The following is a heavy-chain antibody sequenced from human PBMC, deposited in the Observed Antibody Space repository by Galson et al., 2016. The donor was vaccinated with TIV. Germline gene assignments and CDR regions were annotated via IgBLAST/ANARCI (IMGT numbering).Heavy chain of an antibody. D-gene: IGHD2-15*01. V-gene: IGHV3-30*04. CDR2: ISYDSTNT. CDR1: TIHFSTFA. Sequence: SLRLSCAASTIHFSTFAMHWVRQAPGRGLEWVAVISYDSTNTYYGDSVKGRFTISRDNAKNSLFLQMNSLRAEDTAVYYCARIIGYWEGYYAMDVWGQGTTVTVAS. J-gene: IGHJ6*02. CDR3: ARIIGYWEGYYAMDV.